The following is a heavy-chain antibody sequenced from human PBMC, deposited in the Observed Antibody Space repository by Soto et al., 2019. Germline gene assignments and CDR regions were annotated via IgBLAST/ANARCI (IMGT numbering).Heavy chain of an antibody. J-gene: IGHJ4*02. D-gene: IGHD3-10*01. CDR2: IKTDRSEK. Sequence: EGQLVESGGGLVQPGGSLRLSCAASGFTFSDNGMSWVRQAPGKGLECVADIKTDRSEKDYVDPVKGRFTISRDNAKNSLYLQMNSLGAEQTAVYYCASFVGRGGDDYWGQGTLVAVSS. CDR1: GFTFSDNG. V-gene: IGHV3-7*05. CDR3: ASFVGRGGDDY.